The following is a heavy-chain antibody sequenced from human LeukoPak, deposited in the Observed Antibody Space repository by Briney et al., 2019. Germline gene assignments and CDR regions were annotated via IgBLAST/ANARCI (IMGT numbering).Heavy chain of an antibody. Sequence: QAGGSLRLSCAASGFTFSSYAMSWVRQAPGKGLEWVSAISGSGGSTYYADSVKGRFTISRDNAKNSLYLQMNSLRAEDTAVYYCARVAAGTSNYFDYWGQGTLVTVSS. CDR3: ARVAAGTSNYFDY. V-gene: IGHV3-23*01. CDR2: ISGSGGST. CDR1: GFTFSSYA. J-gene: IGHJ4*02. D-gene: IGHD6-13*01.